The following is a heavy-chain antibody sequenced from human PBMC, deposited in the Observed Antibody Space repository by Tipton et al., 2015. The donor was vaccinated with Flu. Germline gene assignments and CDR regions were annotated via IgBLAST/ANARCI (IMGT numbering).Heavy chain of an antibody. V-gene: IGHV4-61*02. D-gene: IGHD4-17*01. J-gene: IGHJ2*01. CDR3: AREYTPYGDYYYFDV. CDR1: GGSISSGSYY. CDR2: VYPSGSA. Sequence: TLSLTCTVSGGSISSGSYYWSWIRQPAGKGLEWIGRVYPSGSANYNPSLKSRVTISVDTSKNQFSLKMTSVTAADTAMYYCAREYTPYGDYYYFDVWGRGTLVTVS.